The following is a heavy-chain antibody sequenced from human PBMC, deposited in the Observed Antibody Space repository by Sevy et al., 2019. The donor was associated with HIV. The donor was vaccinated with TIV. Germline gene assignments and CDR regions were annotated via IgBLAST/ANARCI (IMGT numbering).Heavy chain of an antibody. D-gene: IGHD2-2*01. Sequence: GGSLRLSCVASGFTFSKYSMSWVRQTPGKGLEWVSTLSFACGRINYADSVKGRFTMSRDDSRNTFYLQTDSLRAEDTAIYYCAREGCSKPHDYWGQGTLVTVSS. J-gene: IGHJ4*02. CDR2: LSFACGRI. V-gene: IGHV3-23*01. CDR3: AREGCSKPHDY. CDR1: GFTFSKYS.